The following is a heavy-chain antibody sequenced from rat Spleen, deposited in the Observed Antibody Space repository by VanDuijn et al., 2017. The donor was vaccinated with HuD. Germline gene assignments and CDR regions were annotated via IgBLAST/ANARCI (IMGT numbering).Heavy chain of an antibody. CDR3: ARERGQWPWYFDY. Sequence: EVKLVESGGGLVQPGRSLKLSCAASGFNFNDYWMTWIRQSPGKGLEWIASISNTGRNTYYADSVRGRFTISRDTAKSTLYLQMNSLRSEDTAIYYCARERGQWPWYFDYWGPGTMVTVSS. J-gene: IGHJ1*01. V-gene: IGHV5-31*01. CDR1: GFNFNDYW. CDR2: ISNTGRNT. D-gene: IGHD1-1*01.